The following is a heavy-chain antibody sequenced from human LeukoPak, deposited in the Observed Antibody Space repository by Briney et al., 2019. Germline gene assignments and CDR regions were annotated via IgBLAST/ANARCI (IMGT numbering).Heavy chain of an antibody. V-gene: IGHV1-69*08. J-gene: IGHJ4*02. CDR2: IIPIFGTA. D-gene: IGHD3/OR15-3a*01. CDR3: AREVGMISAIDY. Sequence: ASVRVSCKASGGTFSSSTISWVREAPGQGAEWMGRIIPIFGTANYAQKCQGRVTITTDKSTSTAYMELRNIRSDDTAVHCCAREVGMISAIDYWGQGTLVTVSP. CDR1: GGTFSSST.